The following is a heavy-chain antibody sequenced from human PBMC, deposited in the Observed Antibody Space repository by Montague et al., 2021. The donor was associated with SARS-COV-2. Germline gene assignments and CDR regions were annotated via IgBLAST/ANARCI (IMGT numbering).Heavy chain of an antibody. J-gene: IGHJ5*02. CDR2: LYNSDNT. CDR3: ARAWRYGDYSGVHFAP. CDR1: GGSISTTNSY. V-gene: IGHV4-39*07. Sequence: SETLSLTCTVSGGSISTTNSYWAWIRQHPGKGLEWVGSLYNSDNTCYNPSLESRLTMSVDTSKNQFSLKLRSVTAADAAVYHCARAWRYGDYSGVHFAPWGQGALVTVSS. D-gene: IGHD4-17*01.